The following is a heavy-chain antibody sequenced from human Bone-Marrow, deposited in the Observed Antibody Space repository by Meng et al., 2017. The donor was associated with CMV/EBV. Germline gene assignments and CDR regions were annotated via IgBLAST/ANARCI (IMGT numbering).Heavy chain of an antibody. CDR2: VYYTGST. CDR3: ARSPLDYGDYLDQTEYFQH. Sequence: RSCCYWGWIRQPPGKGLEWIGNVYYTGSTYYNPSLKSRVTISVDTSKNQFSLRLTSVTAADTAVYYCARSPLDYGDYLDQTEYFQHWGQGTLVTVSS. CDR1: RSCCY. V-gene: IGHV4-39*01. D-gene: IGHD4-17*01. J-gene: IGHJ1*01.